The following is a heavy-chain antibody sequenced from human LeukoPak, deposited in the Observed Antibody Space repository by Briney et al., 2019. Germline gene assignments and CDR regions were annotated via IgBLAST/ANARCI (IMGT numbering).Heavy chain of an antibody. V-gene: IGHV1-24*01. CDR2: FDHEDGET. CDR1: GYTLTELS. Sequence: ASVKVSCKVSGYTLTELSMHWVRQAPGKGLEWLGGFDHEDGETIYAQKFQGRVTMTEDTSTDTAYMELSSLRSEDTAVYYCATYPLNYYGSGSYAGGFDYWGQGTLVTVSS. CDR3: ATYPLNYYGSGSYAGGFDY. J-gene: IGHJ4*02. D-gene: IGHD3-10*01.